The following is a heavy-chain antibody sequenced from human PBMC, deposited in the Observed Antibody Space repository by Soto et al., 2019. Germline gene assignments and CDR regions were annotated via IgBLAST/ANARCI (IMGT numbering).Heavy chain of an antibody. CDR2: ISGSGGST. CDR3: AKDQHYDFWSGYYNLYFDY. Sequence: GGSLRLSCAASGFTFSSYAMSWVRQAPGKGLEWVSAISGSGGSTYYADSVKGRFTISRDNSKNTLYLQMNSLRAEDTAVYYCAKDQHYDFWSGYYNLYFDYWGQGTLVTVSS. V-gene: IGHV3-23*01. CDR1: GFTFSSYA. D-gene: IGHD3-3*01. J-gene: IGHJ4*02.